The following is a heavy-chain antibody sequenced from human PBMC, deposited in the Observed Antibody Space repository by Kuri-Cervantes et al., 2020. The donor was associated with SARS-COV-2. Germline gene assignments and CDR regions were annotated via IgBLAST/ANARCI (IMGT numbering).Heavy chain of an antibody. J-gene: IGHJ6*02. V-gene: IGHV1-18*01. CDR1: GYTFTSYG. Sequence: ASVKVSCKASGYTFTSYGSSWVRQAPGQGLEWMGWISAYNGNTNYAQKFQGRVTMTRDTSISTAYMELSRLRSDDTAVYYCARATYYDFWSGYYSAPYYYYGMDVWGQGTTVTVSS. CDR2: ISAYNGNT. CDR3: ARATYYDFWSGYYSAPYYYYGMDV. D-gene: IGHD3-3*01.